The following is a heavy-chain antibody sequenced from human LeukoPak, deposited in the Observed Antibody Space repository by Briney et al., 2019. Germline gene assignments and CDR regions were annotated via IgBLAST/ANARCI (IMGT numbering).Heavy chain of an antibody. CDR2: IHANSGKA. Sequence: ASVRVSCKTSGYTFRDYEINWVRQAPGLGLEWVAWIHANSGKAGSAQKFQGRVTLTRDTSTETAFMELSGLTSDDSATYFCARGHYGGNRYFDSWGQGTLVTVSS. J-gene: IGHJ4*02. V-gene: IGHV1-8*01. D-gene: IGHD4-23*01. CDR1: GYTFRDYE. CDR3: ARGHYGGNRYFDS.